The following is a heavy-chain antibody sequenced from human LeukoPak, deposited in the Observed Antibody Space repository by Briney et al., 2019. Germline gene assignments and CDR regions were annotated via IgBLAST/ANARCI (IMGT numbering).Heavy chain of an antibody. CDR1: GFTFSNSG. CDR3: GRSRRINASLYYYTDV. J-gene: IGHJ6*03. Sequence: PGGSLRLSCAASGFTFSNSGMSWVRQAPGKGLEWVSAISGSGGSTYYADSVKGRFTISRDNSKNTVYLLMNSLRTEDTAVYYCGRSRRINASLYYYTDVWGKGTTVTVSS. D-gene: IGHD2/OR15-2a*01. CDR2: ISGSGGST. V-gene: IGHV3-23*01.